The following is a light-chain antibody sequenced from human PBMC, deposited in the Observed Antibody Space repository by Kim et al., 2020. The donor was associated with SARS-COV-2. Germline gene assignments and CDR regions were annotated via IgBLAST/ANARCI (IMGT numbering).Light chain of an antibody. CDR2: GKN. V-gene: IGLV3-19*01. CDR3: NSRDSSGNHYV. J-gene: IGLJ1*01. Sequence: SSELTQDPAVSVALGQTVRITCQGDSLRSYYASWYQQKPGQAPVLVIYGKNNRPSGFPDRLSGSSSGNTASLTITGAQAEDEADYYCNSRDSSGNHYVFGTGTKVTVL. CDR1: SLRSYY.